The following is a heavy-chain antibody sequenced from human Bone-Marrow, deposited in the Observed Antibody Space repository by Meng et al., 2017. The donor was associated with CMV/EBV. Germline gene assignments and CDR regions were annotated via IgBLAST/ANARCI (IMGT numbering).Heavy chain of an antibody. J-gene: IGHJ6*02. V-gene: IGHV1-8*01. CDR3: ARTSGLTIFGVSGYYYYGMDV. Sequence: ASVKVSCKASGYTFTSYDINWVRQATGQGLEWMGWMNPNSGNTGYAQRFQGRVTMTRNTSISTAYMELSSLRSEDTAVYYCARTSGLTIFGVSGYYYYGMDVWGQGTTVTFSS. D-gene: IGHD3-3*01. CDR1: GYTFTSYD. CDR2: MNPNSGNT.